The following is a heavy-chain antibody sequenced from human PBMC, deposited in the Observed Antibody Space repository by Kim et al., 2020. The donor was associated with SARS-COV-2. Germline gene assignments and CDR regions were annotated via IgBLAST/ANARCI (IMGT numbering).Heavy chain of an antibody. D-gene: IGHD3-22*01. CDR3: AKPPPYYYDSSGLDY. Sequence: GGSLRLSCAASGFTFSSYGMHWVRQAPGKGLEWVAVISYDGSNKYYADSVKGRFTISRDNSKNTLYLQMNSLRAEDTAVYYCAKPPPYYYDSSGLDYWGQGTLVTVSS. CDR1: GFTFSSYG. V-gene: IGHV3-30*18. CDR2: ISYDGSNK. J-gene: IGHJ4*02.